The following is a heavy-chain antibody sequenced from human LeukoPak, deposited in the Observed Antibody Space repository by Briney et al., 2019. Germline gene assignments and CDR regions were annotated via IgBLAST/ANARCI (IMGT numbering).Heavy chain of an antibody. Sequence: ASVKVSCKASGYTFTSYDINWVRQATGQGLEWMGWMNPNSGNTGYAQKFQGRVTMTEDTSTDTAYMELSSLRSEDTAVYYCATTPSPRYFDWLLRGPFGYWGQGTLVTVSS. D-gene: IGHD3-9*01. CDR3: ATTPSPRYFDWLLRGPFGY. J-gene: IGHJ4*02. V-gene: IGHV1-8*01. CDR1: GYTFTSYD. CDR2: MNPNSGNT.